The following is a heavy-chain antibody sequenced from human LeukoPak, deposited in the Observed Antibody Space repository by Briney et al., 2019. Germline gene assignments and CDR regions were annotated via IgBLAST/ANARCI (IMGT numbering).Heavy chain of an antibody. Sequence: SETLSLTCTVSGGSISSYYWSWIRQPPGKGLEWIGYIYYSGSTNYNPSLKSRVTISVDTSKNQFSLKLSSVTAADTAVYYCARDLSVTHYYCMDVWGKGTTVTVSS. CDR1: GGSISSYY. J-gene: IGHJ6*03. CDR3: ARDLSVTHYYCMDV. D-gene: IGHD2-21*02. CDR2: IYYSGST. V-gene: IGHV4-59*01.